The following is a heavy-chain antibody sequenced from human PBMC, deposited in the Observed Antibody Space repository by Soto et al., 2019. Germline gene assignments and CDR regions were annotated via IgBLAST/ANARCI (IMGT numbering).Heavy chain of an antibody. Sequence: EVQLVESGGGLVKPGGSLRLSCAASGFTFSNAWMSWVRQAPGKGLEWVGRIKSKTDGGTTDYAAPVKGRFTISRDDSKNTLYLQMNSLKTEDTAVYYCTTVSTAYYDYIWGSYRQTGSGYWGQGTLVTVSS. V-gene: IGHV3-15*01. CDR1: GFTFSNAW. D-gene: IGHD3-16*02. CDR2: IKSKTDGGTT. J-gene: IGHJ4*02. CDR3: TTVSTAYYDYIWGSYRQTGSGY.